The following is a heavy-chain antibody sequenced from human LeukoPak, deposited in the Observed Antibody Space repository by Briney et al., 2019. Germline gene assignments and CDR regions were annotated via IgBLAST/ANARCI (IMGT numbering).Heavy chain of an antibody. Sequence: SETLSLTCTVSGGFISSYYWNWIRQTPGKGLEWIGYIYYSGSTNYNPSLKSRVTISVDTSKNQFSLKLSSVTAADTAVYYCARFSTNYCSSTSCLSHDAFDIWGQGTMVTVSS. CDR2: IYYSGST. D-gene: IGHD2-2*01. V-gene: IGHV4-59*08. CDR1: GGFISSYY. J-gene: IGHJ3*02. CDR3: ARFSTNYCSSTSCLSHDAFDI.